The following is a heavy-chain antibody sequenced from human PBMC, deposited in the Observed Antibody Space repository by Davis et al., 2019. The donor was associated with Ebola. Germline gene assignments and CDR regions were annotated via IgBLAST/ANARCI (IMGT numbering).Heavy chain of an antibody. D-gene: IGHD1-26*01. CDR3: AKAGHCGNYCSFDS. CDR2: IGGGGGSI. V-gene: IGHV3-23*01. CDR1: GFTFSSYD. Sequence: GESLKISCAASGFTFSSYDMSWVRQAPGKGLEWVSSIGGGGGSIYYADSVKGRFTISRDNSKNTLYLQMNSLRAEDTAVYYCAKAGHCGNYCSFDSWGQGTLVTVSS. J-gene: IGHJ4*02.